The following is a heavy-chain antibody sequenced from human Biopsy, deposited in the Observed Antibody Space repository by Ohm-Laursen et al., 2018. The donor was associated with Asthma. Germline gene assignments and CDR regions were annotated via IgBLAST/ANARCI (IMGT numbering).Heavy chain of an antibody. D-gene: IGHD3-22*01. Sequence: SSLRLSCSASGFVFRSHAMHWVRQAPGKGLEWVAVVSYDGGVAHYADSVKGRFTISRDNAKNTLYLQMNSLRAEDTAVYYCAKARIHHFYDSSGYYQHDWGQGTLVTVSS. V-gene: IGHV3-33*03. J-gene: IGHJ4*02. CDR1: GFVFRSHA. CDR2: VSYDGGVA. CDR3: AKARIHHFYDSSGYYQHD.